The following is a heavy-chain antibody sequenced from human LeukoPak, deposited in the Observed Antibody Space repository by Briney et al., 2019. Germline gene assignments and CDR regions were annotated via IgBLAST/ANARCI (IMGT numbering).Heavy chain of an antibody. CDR3: AILGYCSGGSCYSSYYYYYMDV. J-gene: IGHJ6*03. V-gene: IGHV1-69*05. Sequence: GASVKVSCKASGGTFSSYAISWVRQAPGQGLECMGGIIPIFGTANYAQKFQGRVTITTDESTSTAYMELSSLRSEDTAAYYCAILGYCSGGSCYSSYYYYYMDVWGKGTTVTVSS. CDR1: GGTFSSYA. D-gene: IGHD2-15*01. CDR2: IIPIFGTA.